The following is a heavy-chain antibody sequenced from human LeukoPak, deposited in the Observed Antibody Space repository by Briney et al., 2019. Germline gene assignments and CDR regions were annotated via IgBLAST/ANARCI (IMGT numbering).Heavy chain of an antibody. D-gene: IGHD3-3*01. Sequence: ASVKVSCKASGYTFTGYYMHWVRQAPGQGLEWMGWINPNSGGTNYAQKFQGRVTMTRDTSISTAYMELSRLRSDDTAVYYCARSSSYYDFWSGYSGADYYGMDVWGQGTTVTVSS. CDR1: GYTFTGYY. CDR2: INPNSGGT. J-gene: IGHJ6*02. CDR3: ARSSSYYDFWSGYSGADYYGMDV. V-gene: IGHV1-2*02.